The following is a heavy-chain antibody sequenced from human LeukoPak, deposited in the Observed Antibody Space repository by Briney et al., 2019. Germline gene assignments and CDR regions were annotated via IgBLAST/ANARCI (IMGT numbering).Heavy chain of an antibody. V-gene: IGHV1-69*13. J-gene: IGHJ6*03. CDR3: ARFPMVRGVISHYMDV. Sequence: ASVKVSCKASGGTFSSYATSWVRQAPGQGLEWMGGIIPIFGTANYAQKFQGRVTITADESTSTAYMELSSLRSEDTAVYYCARFPMVRGVISHYMDVWGKGTTVTVSS. CDR1: GGTFSSYA. D-gene: IGHD3-10*01. CDR2: IIPIFGTA.